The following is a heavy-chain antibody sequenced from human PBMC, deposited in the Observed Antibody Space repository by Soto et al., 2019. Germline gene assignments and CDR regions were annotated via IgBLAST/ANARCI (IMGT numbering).Heavy chain of an antibody. D-gene: IGHD3-10*01. Sequence: ASVKVSCKVSGYTLTELSMHWVRQAPGKGLEWMGGFDPEDGETIYAQKFQGRVTMTEDTSTDTAYMELSSLRSEDTAVYYCATAVYYGSGSLRFDPWGQGTLVTVSS. J-gene: IGHJ5*02. V-gene: IGHV1-24*01. CDR3: ATAVYYGSGSLRFDP. CDR1: GYTLTELS. CDR2: FDPEDGET.